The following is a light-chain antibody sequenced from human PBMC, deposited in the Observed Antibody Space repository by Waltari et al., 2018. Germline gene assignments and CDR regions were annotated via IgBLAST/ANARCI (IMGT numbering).Light chain of an antibody. V-gene: IGKV1-33*01. CDR3: QQYHDLPT. J-gene: IGKJ5*01. CDR1: EDITNY. Sequence: DIQMTQSPSSLSASVGDRVTITCQAREDITNYLNWYQKKPGKAPKLLIHEASNWETGVPSRFSGSGSRTVFTFAIRILQPEDVATYYCQQYHDLPTFCQGTRLEIK. CDR2: EAS.